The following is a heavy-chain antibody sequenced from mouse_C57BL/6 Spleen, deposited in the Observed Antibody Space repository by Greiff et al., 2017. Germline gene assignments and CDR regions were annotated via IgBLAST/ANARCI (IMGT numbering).Heavy chain of an antibody. CDR3: ARGVKGYYYAMDY. CDR1: GYTFTSYW. J-gene: IGHJ4*01. D-gene: IGHD3-3*01. CDR2: IYPGSGST. Sequence: QVQLQQPEAELVKPGASVKMSCKASGYTFTSYWITWVKQRPGQGLEWIGDIYPGSGSTNYNEKFKSKATLTVDTSSSTAYMQLSSLTSEDSAVYYCARGVKGYYYAMDYWGQGTSVTVSS. V-gene: IGHV1-55*01.